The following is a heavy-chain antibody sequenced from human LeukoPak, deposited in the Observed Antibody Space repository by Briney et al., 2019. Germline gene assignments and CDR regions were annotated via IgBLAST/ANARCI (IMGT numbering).Heavy chain of an antibody. Sequence: KPSETLSLTCAVYGGSFSGYYWSWIRQPPGKGLEWIGEINHSGSTNYNPSLKSRVTISVDTSKNQFSLKLSSVTAADTAVYYCARGKTAANWFDPWGQGTLVTVSS. V-gene: IGHV4-34*01. CDR3: ARGKTAANWFDP. J-gene: IGHJ5*02. D-gene: IGHD6-13*01. CDR2: INHSGST. CDR1: GGSFSGYY.